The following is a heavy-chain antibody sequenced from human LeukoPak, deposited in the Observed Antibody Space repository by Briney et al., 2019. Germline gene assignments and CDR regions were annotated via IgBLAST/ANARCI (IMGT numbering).Heavy chain of an antibody. CDR1: GFIFDDYG. J-gene: IGHJ6*03. CDR2: INWNGAST. Sequence: PGGSLRLSCAASGFIFDDYGMAWVRQAPGKGLEWVSGINWNGASTGYADSVKGRFTISRDNSKNTLYLQMNGLRAEDTAVYYCARLSYYYYMDVWGKGTTVTISS. CDR3: ARLSYYYYMDV. V-gene: IGHV3-20*04.